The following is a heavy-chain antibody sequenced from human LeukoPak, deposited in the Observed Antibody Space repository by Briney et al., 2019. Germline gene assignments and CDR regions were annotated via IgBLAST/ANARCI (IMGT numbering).Heavy chain of an antibody. CDR3: ARREYSSGSNWFDP. V-gene: IGHV3-9*01. CDR1: GFTFDDYA. J-gene: IGHJ5*02. D-gene: IGHD6-19*01. Sequence: PGRSLRLSCAASGFTFDDYAMHWVRQAPGKGLEWVSGISWNSGSIGYADSVKGRFTISRDNAKNSLYLQMNSLRAEDTAVYYCARREYSSGSNWFDPWGQGTLVTVSS. CDR2: ISWNSGSI.